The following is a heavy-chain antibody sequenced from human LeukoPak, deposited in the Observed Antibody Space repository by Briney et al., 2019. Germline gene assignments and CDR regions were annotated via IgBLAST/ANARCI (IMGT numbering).Heavy chain of an antibody. CDR3: AKDLSYSYGSGFDH. Sequence: PGGSLRLSCAASGFTFSSYWMSWVRQAPGKGLEWVSAISGSGGSTYYADSVKGRFTISRDNSKNTLYLQMNSLRAEDTAVYYCAKDLSYSYGSGFDHWGQGTLVTVSS. D-gene: IGHD5-18*01. CDR1: GFTFSSYW. V-gene: IGHV3-23*01. CDR2: ISGSGGST. J-gene: IGHJ4*02.